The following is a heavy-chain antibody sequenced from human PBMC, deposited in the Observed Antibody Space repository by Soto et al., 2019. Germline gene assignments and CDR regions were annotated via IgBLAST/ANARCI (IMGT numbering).Heavy chain of an antibody. CDR2: IRSSGSTI. J-gene: IGHJ5*02. CDR1: GFTFNDYY. CDR3: TTGHSSIWHDRT. Sequence: GGSLRLSCGASGFTFNDYYMSWIRQAPGKGLEWVSYIRSSGSTIYYADSVKGRFTISRDDSKNTLYLQMNSLKTEDTAVYYCTTGHSSIWHDRTWGQGALVTVSS. V-gene: IGHV3-11*01. D-gene: IGHD6-13*01.